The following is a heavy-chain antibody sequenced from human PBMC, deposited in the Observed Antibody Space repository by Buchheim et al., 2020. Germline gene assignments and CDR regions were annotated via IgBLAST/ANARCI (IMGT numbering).Heavy chain of an antibody. J-gene: IGHJ4*02. CDR3: ARGDDYGDYYFDY. CDR2: IYSGGST. V-gene: IGHV3-66*01. Sequence: EVQLVESGGGLVQPGGSLRLSCAASGFTVSSNYMSWVRQAPGKGLEWVSIIYSGGSTYYADSVRGRFTTSRDISKNTLYLQLNSLRAEDTAVYYCARGDDYGDYYFDYWGQGTL. CDR1: GFTVSSNY. D-gene: IGHD4-17*01.